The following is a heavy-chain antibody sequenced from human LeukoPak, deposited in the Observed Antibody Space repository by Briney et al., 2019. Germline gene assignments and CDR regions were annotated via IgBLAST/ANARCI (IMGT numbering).Heavy chain of an antibody. CDR1: GGSISSSSYY. D-gene: IGHD2-8*01. Sequence: PSETLSLTCTVSGGSISSSSYYWGWIRQPPWKGLEWIGSIYYSGSTYYNPSLKSRVTISVDTSKNQFSLKLSSVTAASKAVYYCPRDCSNGVCYSGGLGYWGQGTLVTVSS. V-gene: IGHV4-39*02. J-gene: IGHJ4*02. CDR2: IYYSGST. CDR3: PRDCSNGVCYSGGLGY.